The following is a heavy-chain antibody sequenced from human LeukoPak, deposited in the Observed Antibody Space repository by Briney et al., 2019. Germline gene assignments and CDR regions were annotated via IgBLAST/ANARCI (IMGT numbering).Heavy chain of an antibody. V-gene: IGHV3-7*04. CDR3: ARGDAFSGDY. CDR2: IHQDGNEK. CDR1: GFTFSTYW. J-gene: IGHJ4*02. D-gene: IGHD5-24*01. Sequence: PGGSLRLSCAASGFTFSTYWMTWVRQAPGKGLEWVANIHQDGNEKYYVDSVKGRFTISRDNAKNSLYLQMSSLRVEDTAVYYCARGDAFSGDYWGQGTLVTVSS.